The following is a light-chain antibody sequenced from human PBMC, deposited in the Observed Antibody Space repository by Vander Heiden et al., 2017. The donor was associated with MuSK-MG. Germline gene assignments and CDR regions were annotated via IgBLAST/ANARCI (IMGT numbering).Light chain of an antibody. V-gene: IGLV2-23*02. Sequence: QSALTQPASVSGSPGQSITISCTGTSSDVGSYNLVSWYQTHPGKAPKLMIYEVSKRPAGVANRFSASKSGTTASPTISGLQAEDDAYYYCSSYASSSTWVFGGGTKLTVL. CDR1: SSDVGSYNL. CDR3: SSYASSSTWV. CDR2: EVS. J-gene: IGLJ3*02.